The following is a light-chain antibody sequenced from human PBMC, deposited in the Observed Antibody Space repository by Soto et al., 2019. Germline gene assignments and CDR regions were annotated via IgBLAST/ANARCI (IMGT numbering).Light chain of an antibody. Sequence: EIVLTQSPGTLSLSPGERATLSCRASQSVSSSYLACYQQKPGQAPRLLIYGASSRATGIPDRFSGSGSGTDFTLTISRLEPEDFAVSYCQQYGSSPFTFGPGTKVDIK. CDR3: QQYGSSPFT. V-gene: IGKV3-20*01. CDR2: GAS. J-gene: IGKJ3*01. CDR1: QSVSSSY.